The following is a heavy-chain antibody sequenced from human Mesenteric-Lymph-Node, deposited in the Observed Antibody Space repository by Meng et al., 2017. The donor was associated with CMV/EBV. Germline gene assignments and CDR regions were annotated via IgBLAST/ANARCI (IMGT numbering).Heavy chain of an antibody. Sequence: GGSLRLSCEAPGFTFSGYEMNWVRQAPGKGLEWVSYVSGSGSIIYYADSVKGRFTISRDNAKTSLYLQMNSLRAEDTAVYYCARSGFGELFGYWGQGTLVTVSS. CDR2: VSGSGSII. J-gene: IGHJ4*02. CDR3: ARSGFGELFGY. V-gene: IGHV3-48*03. CDR1: GFTFSGYE. D-gene: IGHD3-10*01.